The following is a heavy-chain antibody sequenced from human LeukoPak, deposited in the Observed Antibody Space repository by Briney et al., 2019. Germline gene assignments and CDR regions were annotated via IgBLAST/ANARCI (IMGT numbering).Heavy chain of an antibody. V-gene: IGHV4-4*02. J-gene: IGHJ4*02. D-gene: IGHD7-27*01. Sequence: PSETLSLTCAVSGGSISSSNWWSWVRQPPGKGLEWIGEIYHSGSTNYNPSLKSRVTISVDKSKNQFSLKLSSVTAADTAVYYCARKGGTGDRSLRFDYWGQGTLVTVSS. CDR1: GGSISSSNW. CDR3: ARKGGTGDRSLRFDY. CDR2: IYHSGST.